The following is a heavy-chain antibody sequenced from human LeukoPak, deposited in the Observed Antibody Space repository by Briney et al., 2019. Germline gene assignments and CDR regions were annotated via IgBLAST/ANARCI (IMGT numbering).Heavy chain of an antibody. D-gene: IGHD5-24*01. CDR3: ARRDQAIDY. CDR2: IYYSGTT. V-gene: IGHV4-39*01. J-gene: IGHJ4*02. Sequence: SETLSLTCTVSDGSVSSVGYYWGWIRQPPGKGLEWIGSIYYSGTTYYNPSLASRVTIFVDTSKNQFSLRLSSVTAADTTVYYCARRDQAIDYWGQGTLVTVSS. CDR1: DGSVSSVGYY.